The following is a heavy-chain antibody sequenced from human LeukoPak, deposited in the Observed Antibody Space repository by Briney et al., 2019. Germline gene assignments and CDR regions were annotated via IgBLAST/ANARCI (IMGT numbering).Heavy chain of an antibody. CDR3: ARAIVVVPAAIPYYGMDV. CDR2: IIPIFGIA. Sequence: SVKVSCKASGGTFSSYAISWVRQAPGRGLEWMGRIIPIFGIANYAQKFQGRVTITADKSTSTAYMELSSLRSEDTAVYYCARAIVVVPAAIPYYGMDVWGQGTTVTVSS. V-gene: IGHV1-69*04. CDR1: GGTFSSYA. D-gene: IGHD2-2*01. J-gene: IGHJ6*02.